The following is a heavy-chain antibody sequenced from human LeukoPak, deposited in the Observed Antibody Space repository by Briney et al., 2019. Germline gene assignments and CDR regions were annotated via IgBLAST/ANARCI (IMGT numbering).Heavy chain of an antibody. Sequence: SETLSLTCAVYGGAFSGYYWSWIRQPPGKGLEWIGEINHSGSTNYNPSLKSRVTISVDTSKNQFSLKLSSVTAADTAVYYCARRGSYYKGLNWFDPWGQGTLVTVSS. CDR1: GGAFSGYY. D-gene: IGHD3-10*01. V-gene: IGHV4-34*01. CDR3: ARRGSYYKGLNWFDP. CDR2: INHSGST. J-gene: IGHJ5*02.